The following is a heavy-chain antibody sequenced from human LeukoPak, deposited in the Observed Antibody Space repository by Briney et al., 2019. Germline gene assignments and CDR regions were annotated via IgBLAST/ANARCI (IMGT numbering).Heavy chain of an antibody. CDR2: ISADGTEK. V-gene: IGHV3-30-3*01. Sequence: TGGSLRLSCVASGFTFSSYAMHWLRQAPGEGLEWVAVISADGTEKYYADSVKGRFTISRDNSKNTLYLQMNSLRAEDTAVYYCAKAPYYYDSSGYRFDYWGQGTLVTVSS. CDR3: AKAPYYYDSSGYRFDY. D-gene: IGHD3-22*01. CDR1: GFTFSSYA. J-gene: IGHJ4*02.